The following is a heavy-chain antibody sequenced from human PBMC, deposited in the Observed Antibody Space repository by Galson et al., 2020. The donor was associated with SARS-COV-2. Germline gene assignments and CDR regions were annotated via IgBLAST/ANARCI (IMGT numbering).Heavy chain of an antibody. V-gene: IGHV4-59*01. D-gene: IGHD2-15*01. CDR3: ARGTVVHGGIMGV. J-gene: IGHJ6*02. CDR2: MYNSGST. Sequence: ASETLSLTCTVSGGPTSSYHWNWIRQPPGKGQEWLGYMYNSGSTNYNPSLKSRVTISVDTSKNQFSLKLSSVTAADTAVYYCARGTVVHGGIMGVWGQGTTVIVSS. CDR1: GGPTSSYH.